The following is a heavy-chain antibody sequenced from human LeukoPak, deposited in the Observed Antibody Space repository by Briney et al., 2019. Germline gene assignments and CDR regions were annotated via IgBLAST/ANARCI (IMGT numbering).Heavy chain of an antibody. J-gene: IGHJ4*02. D-gene: IGHD1-26*01. V-gene: IGHV4-38-2*02. Sequence: SETLSLTCIVSGYYISSGYYWGWIRQTPGKGLEWIGSIHHSGTTYYNPSLKSRIIISVDKSKNQFSLNLNSVSAADTAVYYCARSAYSGGYYDGFEYWGQGTLVTVSS. CDR2: IHHSGTT. CDR1: GYYISSGYY. CDR3: ARSAYSGGYYDGFEY.